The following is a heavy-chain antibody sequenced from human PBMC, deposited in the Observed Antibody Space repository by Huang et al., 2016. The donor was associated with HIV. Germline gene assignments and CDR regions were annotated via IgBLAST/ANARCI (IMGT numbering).Heavy chain of an antibody. CDR3: ARDGPERSSGNYGASDY. CDR1: GVSFSGYY. D-gene: IGHD1-26*01. J-gene: IGHJ4*02. Sequence: QVQLQQWGAGLLKPSETLSLTCAVYGVSFSGYYWSWIRQPPGKGLEWIGEINEIGSTNNNPSLKSLVTVSVDTSKNQFSLRLSSVTAADTAVYYCARDGPERSSGNYGASDYWGQGTLVTVSS. CDR2: INEIGST. V-gene: IGHV4-34*01.